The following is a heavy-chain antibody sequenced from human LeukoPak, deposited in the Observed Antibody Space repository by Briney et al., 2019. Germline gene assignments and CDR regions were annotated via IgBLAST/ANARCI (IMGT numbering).Heavy chain of an antibody. Sequence: GASVKVSCKASGYTFTSYGISWVRQAPGQGLEWMGIINPIGGSTSYAQKFQGRVTMTRDTSTSTVYMELSSLRSEDTAVYYCARSSLRFLEWLPHDYWGQGTLVTVSS. D-gene: IGHD3-3*01. CDR2: INPIGGST. CDR3: ARSSLRFLEWLPHDY. V-gene: IGHV1-46*03. CDR1: GYTFTSYG. J-gene: IGHJ4*02.